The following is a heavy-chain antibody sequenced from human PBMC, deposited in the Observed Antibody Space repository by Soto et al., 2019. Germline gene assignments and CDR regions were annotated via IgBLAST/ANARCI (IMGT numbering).Heavy chain of an antibody. CDR3: ARPRLSGAGWFDP. Sequence: SETLSLTCTVSGGSISSSSYYWGWIRQPPGKGLEWIGSIYYSGSTYYNPSLKSRVTISVDTSKNQFSLKLSSVTAADTAVYYCARPRLSGAGWFDPWGQGIRVTVSS. D-gene: IGHD3-10*01. CDR1: GGSISSSSYY. CDR2: IYYSGST. V-gene: IGHV4-39*01. J-gene: IGHJ5*02.